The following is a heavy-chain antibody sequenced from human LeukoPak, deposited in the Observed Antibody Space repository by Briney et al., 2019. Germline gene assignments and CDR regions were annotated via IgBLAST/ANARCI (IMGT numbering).Heavy chain of an antibody. V-gene: IGHV1-18*01. CDR1: GYTFTSYG. D-gene: IGHD2/OR15-2a*01. CDR2: ISAYNGNT. J-gene: IGHJ4*02. Sequence: ASVKVSCKASGYTFTSYGISWVRQAPGQGLEWLGWISAYNGNTNYAQKPQGRVTMTGDRSTSTAYMELRSLRSDDTAVYYCARLNSTHLFDTIYHQLDYWGQGALVTVSS. CDR3: ARLNSTHLFDTIYHQLDY.